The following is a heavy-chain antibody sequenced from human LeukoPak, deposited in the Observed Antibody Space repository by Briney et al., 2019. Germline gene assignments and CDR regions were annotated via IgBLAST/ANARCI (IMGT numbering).Heavy chain of an antibody. CDR2: ISGSGGST. CDR1: GFTFSSYA. Sequence: GGSLRLSCAASGFTFSSYAMSWVRQAPGKGLDWVSAISGSGGSTYYADSVKGRFTISRDNSKNTLYLQMNSLRAEDTAVYYCAKGIRYYDFWSGSPYYFDYWGQGTLVTVSS. J-gene: IGHJ4*02. V-gene: IGHV3-23*01. D-gene: IGHD3-3*01. CDR3: AKGIRYYDFWSGSPYYFDY.